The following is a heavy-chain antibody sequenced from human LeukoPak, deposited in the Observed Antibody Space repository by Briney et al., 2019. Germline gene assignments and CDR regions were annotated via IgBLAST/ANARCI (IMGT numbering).Heavy chain of an antibody. Sequence: GGSLRLSCAASGFTFGSYGMHWVRQAPGKGLEWVAFIRYDGSNKYYADSVKGRFTISRDNSKNTLYLQMNSLRAEDTAVYYCAKDHIADFDYWGQGTLVTVSS. CDR2: IRYDGSNK. J-gene: IGHJ4*02. CDR1: GFTFGSYG. CDR3: AKDHIADFDY. D-gene: IGHD6-13*01. V-gene: IGHV3-30*02.